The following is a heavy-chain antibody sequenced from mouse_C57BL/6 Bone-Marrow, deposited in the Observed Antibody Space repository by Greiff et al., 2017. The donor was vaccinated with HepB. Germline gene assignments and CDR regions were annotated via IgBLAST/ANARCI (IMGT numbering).Heavy chain of an antibody. Sequence: QVQLQQPGAELVMPGASVKLSCKASGYTFTSYWMHWVKQRPGQGLEWIGEIDPSDSYTNYNQKFKGKSTLTVDKSSSTAYMQLSSLTSEDSAVYYCARGIDGYPHAMDYWGQGTSVTVSS. CDR2: IDPSDSYT. V-gene: IGHV1-69*01. CDR3: ARGIDGYPHAMDY. J-gene: IGHJ4*01. CDR1: GYTFTSYW. D-gene: IGHD2-3*01.